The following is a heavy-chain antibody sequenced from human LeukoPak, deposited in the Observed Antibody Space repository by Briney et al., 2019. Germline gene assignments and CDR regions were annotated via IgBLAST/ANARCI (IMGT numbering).Heavy chain of an antibody. CDR3: ARSTGWYYFDY. J-gene: IGHJ4*02. CDR1: GFTFSSYW. D-gene: IGHD6-19*01. Sequence: TGGSLRLSCAASGFTFSSYWMHWVRQAPGKGLVWVSRIKSDGSSTDYADSVKGRFTLSRDNAKNTLYLQMDSLRAEDTAVYYCARSTGWYYFDYWGQGTLVTVPS. V-gene: IGHV3-74*01. CDR2: IKSDGSST.